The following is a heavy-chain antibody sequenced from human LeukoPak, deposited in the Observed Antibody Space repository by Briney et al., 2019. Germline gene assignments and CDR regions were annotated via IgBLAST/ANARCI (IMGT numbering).Heavy chain of an antibody. Sequence: SQTLSLTCTVSGGSISSGGYYWSWIRQHPGKGLEWIGYIYYSGSTYYNPSLKSRVTISVDTSKNQFSLKLSSVTAADTAVYYCARAGSPGEMATIPFDYWGQGNLVTVS. CDR1: GGSISSGGYY. V-gene: IGHV4-31*03. CDR3: ARAGSPGEMATIPFDY. CDR2: IYYSGST. D-gene: IGHD5-12*01. J-gene: IGHJ4*02.